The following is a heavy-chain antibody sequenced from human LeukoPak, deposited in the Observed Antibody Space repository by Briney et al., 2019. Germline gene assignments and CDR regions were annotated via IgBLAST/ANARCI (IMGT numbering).Heavy chain of an antibody. J-gene: IGHJ4*02. D-gene: IGHD6-13*01. CDR3: ARLGSIWSLDY. Sequence: GGSLRLSCAASGFTFRSYGMHWVRQAPGKGLGWVAVVRMDGSNKYYADSVKGRFTISRDTSKNTLFLQMNSLRAEDTAVYYCARLGSIWSLDYWGQGTLVPVAS. CDR2: VRMDGSNK. CDR1: GFTFRSYG. V-gene: IGHV3-33*01.